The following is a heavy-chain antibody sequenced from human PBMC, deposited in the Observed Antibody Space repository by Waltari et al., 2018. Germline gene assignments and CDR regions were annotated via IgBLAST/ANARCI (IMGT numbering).Heavy chain of an antibody. J-gene: IGHJ5*02. D-gene: IGHD3-9*01. Sequence: QVQLQESGPGLVKPSETLSLTCAVSGYSISSGYYWGWIRQPPGKGREWIGSVYQSGSTYYNPSLKSRVTISVDTSKNQFSLKLSSVTAADTAVYYCAREGLRYFDWLPPQDNWFDPWGQGTLVTVSS. CDR1: GYSISSGYY. V-gene: IGHV4-38-2*02. CDR2: VYQSGST. CDR3: AREGLRYFDWLPPQDNWFDP.